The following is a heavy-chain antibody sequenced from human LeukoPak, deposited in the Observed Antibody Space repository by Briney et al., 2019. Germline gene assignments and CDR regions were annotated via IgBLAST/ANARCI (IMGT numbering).Heavy chain of an antibody. CDR3: ARGPSFWSGYCELDY. V-gene: IGHV4-59*01. D-gene: IGHD3-3*01. CDR2: IYYSGST. J-gene: IGHJ4*02. CDR1: GGSISSYY. Sequence: SETLSLTCTVSGGSISSYYWSWIRQPPGKGLEWIGHIYYSGSTNYNPSLKSRVTISVDTSKNQFSLKLSSVTAADTAVYYCARGPSFWSGYCELDYWGQGTLVTVSS.